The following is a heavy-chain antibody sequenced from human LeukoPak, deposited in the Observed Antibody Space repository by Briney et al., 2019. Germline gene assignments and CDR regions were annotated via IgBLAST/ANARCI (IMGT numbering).Heavy chain of an antibody. J-gene: IGHJ4*02. D-gene: IGHD2-15*01. Sequence: SVKVSCKASGGTFSSYAISWVRQAPGQGLEWMGRIIPIFGTANYAQKFQGRVTITTDESTSTACMELSSLRSEDTAVYYCASSPMGYCSGGSCYQVDYWGQGTLVTVSS. CDR1: GGTFSSYA. CDR3: ASSPMGYCSGGSCYQVDY. CDR2: IIPIFGTA. V-gene: IGHV1-69*05.